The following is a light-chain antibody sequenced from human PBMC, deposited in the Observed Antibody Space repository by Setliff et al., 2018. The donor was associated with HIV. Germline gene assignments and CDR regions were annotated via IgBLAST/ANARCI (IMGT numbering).Light chain of an antibody. Sequence: QSVLTQPASVSGSPGQSITISCTGTSSDVGGYSYVSWYQQHPGKAPKLIISEVNKRPSGVSNRFSGSKSGNTASLTISGLQAEDEADYYCCSYAGVSTMVFGGGTK. V-gene: IGLV2-23*02. CDR3: CSYAGVSTMV. CDR1: SSDVGGYSY. CDR2: EVN. J-gene: IGLJ3*02.